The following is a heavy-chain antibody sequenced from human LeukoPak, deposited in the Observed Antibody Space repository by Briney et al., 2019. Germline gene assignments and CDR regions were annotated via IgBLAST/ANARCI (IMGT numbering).Heavy chain of an antibody. Sequence: ASVKVSCKTSGYTFITYYIHWVRQAPGQGLEWMGVINPNGGSTTYAQKFQGRLTMTRDTSTSTVYMELNSLRSEDTAVYYCTRSGGYSEFDHWGQGTLVTVSS. D-gene: IGHD2-15*01. CDR2: INPNGGST. V-gene: IGHV1-46*01. CDR1: GYTFITYY. J-gene: IGHJ4*02. CDR3: TRSGGYSEFDH.